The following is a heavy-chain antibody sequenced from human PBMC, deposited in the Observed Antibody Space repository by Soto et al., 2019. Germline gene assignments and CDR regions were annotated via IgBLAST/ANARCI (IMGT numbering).Heavy chain of an antibody. CDR2: IVVGSGNT. J-gene: IGHJ6*02. V-gene: IGHV1-58*02. CDR1: GFTFTSSA. Sequence: QMQLVQSGPEVKKPGTSVKVSCKASGFTFTSSAMQWVRQARGQRLEWIGWIVVGSGNTNYAQKFQERVTITRDMSTSTAYMELSSLRSEDTAVYYCAVERGGGLAGPGYYYYYGMDVWGQGTTVTVSS. D-gene: IGHD2-15*01. CDR3: AVERGGGLAGPGYYYYYGMDV.